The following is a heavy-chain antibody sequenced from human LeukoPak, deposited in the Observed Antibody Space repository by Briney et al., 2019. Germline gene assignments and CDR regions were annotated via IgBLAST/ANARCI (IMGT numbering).Heavy chain of an antibody. D-gene: IGHD3-10*01. V-gene: IGHV4-39*01. CDR2: IYYSGST. CDR3: ARAAMVRGVLLNYFDY. CDR1: GGSISSSSYY. Sequence: SETLSLTCTVSGGSISSSSYYWGWIRQPPGKGLEWIGSIYYSGSTYYNPSLKSRVTISVDTSKNQFSLKLSSVTAADTAVYYCARAAMVRGVLLNYFDYWGQGTLVTVSS. J-gene: IGHJ4*02.